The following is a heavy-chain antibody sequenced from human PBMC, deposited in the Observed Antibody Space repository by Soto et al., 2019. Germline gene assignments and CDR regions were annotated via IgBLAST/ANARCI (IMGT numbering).Heavy chain of an antibody. CDR2: ISYDGSNK. J-gene: IGHJ4*02. Sequence: QVQLVESGGGVVQPGRSLRLSCAASGFTFSSYAMHWVRQAPGKGLEWVAVISYDGSNKYYADSVKGRFTISRDNSKNTLYLQMNSLRAEDTAVYYCARPVFYYFDYWGQGTLVTVSS. CDR1: GFTFSSYA. CDR3: ARPVFYYFDY. V-gene: IGHV3-30-3*01. D-gene: IGHD3-3*01.